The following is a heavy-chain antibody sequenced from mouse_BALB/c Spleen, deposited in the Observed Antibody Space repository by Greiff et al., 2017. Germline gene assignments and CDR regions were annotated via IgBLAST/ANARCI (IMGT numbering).Heavy chain of an antibody. V-gene: IGHV14-3*02. CDR1: GFNIKDTY. J-gene: IGHJ2*01. CDR3: ARDGYYLYFDY. D-gene: IGHD2-3*01. CDR2: IDPANGNT. Sequence: EVMLVESGAELVKPGASVELSCTASGFNIKDTYMHWVKQRPEQGLEWIGRIDPANGNTKYDPKFQGKATITADTSSNTAYLQLSSLTSEDTAVYYCARDGYYLYFDYWGQGTTLTVSS.